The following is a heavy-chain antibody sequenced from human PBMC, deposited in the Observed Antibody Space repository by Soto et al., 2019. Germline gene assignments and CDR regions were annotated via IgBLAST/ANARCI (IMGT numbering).Heavy chain of an antibody. CDR1: GFTFSNAW. Sequence: EVQLVESGGGLVKPGGSLRLSCAASGFTFSNAWMSWVRQGPGKGLKWVGHIKSKTDGGTTDHPPPVKGRFTISRDDSKNTLYLQMNSLKTEDTAVYYCTTGAYFDLWGRGTLVTVSS. J-gene: IGHJ2*01. V-gene: IGHV3-15*01. CDR2: IKSKTDGGTT. CDR3: TTGAYFDL.